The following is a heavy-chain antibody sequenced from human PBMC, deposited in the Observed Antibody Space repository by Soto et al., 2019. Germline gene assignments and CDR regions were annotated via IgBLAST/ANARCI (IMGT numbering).Heavy chain of an antibody. D-gene: IGHD6-13*01. CDR3: AREDSSWYGGIDY. Sequence: LSLTCTVSGGSIRSYCWTWIRQHPGEGLEWIGCICNTGTTYYNPSLKSRVTISIDTPKNQFSLRLSSVTAADTAVYYCAREDSSWYGGIDYWGQGTLVTVSS. CDR2: ICNTGTT. J-gene: IGHJ4*02. V-gene: IGHV4-59*12. CDR1: GGSIRSYC.